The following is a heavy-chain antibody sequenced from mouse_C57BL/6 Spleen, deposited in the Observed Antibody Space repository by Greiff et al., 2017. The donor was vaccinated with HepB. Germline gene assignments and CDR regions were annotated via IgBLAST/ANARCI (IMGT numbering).Heavy chain of an antibody. Sequence: QVQLKESGPELVKPGASVKISCKASGYAFSSSWMNWVKQRPGKGLEWIGRIYPGDGDTNYNGKFKGKATLTADNSSSTAYMQLSSLTSEDSAVYFCARSTGTRAYYAMDYWGQGTSVTVSS. CDR3: ARSTGTRAYYAMDY. CDR2: IYPGDGDT. D-gene: IGHD4-1*01. J-gene: IGHJ4*01. V-gene: IGHV1-82*01. CDR1: GYAFSSSW.